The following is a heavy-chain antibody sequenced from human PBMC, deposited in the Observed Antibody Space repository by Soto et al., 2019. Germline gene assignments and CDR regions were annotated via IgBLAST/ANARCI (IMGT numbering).Heavy chain of an antibody. J-gene: IGHJ4*02. CDR2: ISGSGGST. V-gene: IGHV3-23*01. CDR1: GFTFSSYA. D-gene: IGHD5-12*01. Sequence: GGSLRLSCAASGFTFSSYAMSWVRQAPGKGLEWVSAISGSGGSTYYADSVKGRFTISRDNSKNTLYLQMNSLRAEDTAVYYCAKVLNIVATIYSDFDYWGQGTLVTVSS. CDR3: AKVLNIVATIYSDFDY.